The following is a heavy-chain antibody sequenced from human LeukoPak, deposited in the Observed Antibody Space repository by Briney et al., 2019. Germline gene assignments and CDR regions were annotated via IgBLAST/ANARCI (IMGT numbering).Heavy chain of an antibody. Sequence: GGSLRLSCAASGFTFSSYYMNWVRQAPGKGLEWVAIIDQDGSQKHYVDSVKGRFTISRDNAKNSLYLQMNSLRAEDTAEYYCARGNCSGGSCLNYYYYYYMDVWGKGTTVTVSS. J-gene: IGHJ6*03. CDR1: GFTFSSYY. CDR2: IDQDGSQK. CDR3: ARGNCSGGSCLNYYYYYYMDV. D-gene: IGHD2-15*01. V-gene: IGHV3-7*01.